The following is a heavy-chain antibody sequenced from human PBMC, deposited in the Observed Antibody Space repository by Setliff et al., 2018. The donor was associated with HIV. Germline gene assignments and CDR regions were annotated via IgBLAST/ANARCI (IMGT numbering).Heavy chain of an antibody. V-gene: IGHV4-4*02. CDR3: ASGDNFWSGSYY. CDR1: GGSISSSNW. J-gene: IGHJ4*02. Sequence: PSLTCAVSGGSISSSNWWSWVRQPPGKGLEWIGEIFHSENTNYNPSLKSRVTISVDKSKNQFSLKVTSVTAADTAVYYCASGDNFWSGSYYWGQGTLVTVSS. CDR2: IFHSENT. D-gene: IGHD3-3*01.